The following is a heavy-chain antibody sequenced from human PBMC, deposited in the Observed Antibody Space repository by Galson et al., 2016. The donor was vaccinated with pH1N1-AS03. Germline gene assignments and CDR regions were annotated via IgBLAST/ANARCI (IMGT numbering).Heavy chain of an antibody. CDR3: TRSRYYNTNRYYFDY. CDR2: IYWDDDK. Sequence: PALVKPTQTLTLTCSVSGVSVTSSGVGVGWIRQPPGKALEWLALIYWDDDKLYNPSLKSRLTVTKDTSKNLVVLTLTDMDPVDTATYFCTRSRYYNTNRYYFDYWGQGTLVTVSS. CDR1: GVSVTSSGVG. V-gene: IGHV2-5*02. D-gene: IGHD2/OR15-2a*01. J-gene: IGHJ4*02.